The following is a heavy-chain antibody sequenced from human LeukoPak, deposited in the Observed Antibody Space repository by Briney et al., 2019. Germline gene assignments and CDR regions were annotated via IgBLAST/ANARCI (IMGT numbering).Heavy chain of an antibody. V-gene: IGHV1-2*02. CDR1: GYSFTNYG. CDR3: ASRRGSGYSHYYMDV. Sequence: ASVKVSCKASGYSFTNYGISWVRQAPGQGLEWMGWINPNSGGTNYAQKFQGRVTMTRDTSISTAYMELSRLRSDDTAVYYCASRRGSGYSHYYMDVWGEGTTVTISS. CDR2: INPNSGGT. D-gene: IGHD1-26*01. J-gene: IGHJ6*03.